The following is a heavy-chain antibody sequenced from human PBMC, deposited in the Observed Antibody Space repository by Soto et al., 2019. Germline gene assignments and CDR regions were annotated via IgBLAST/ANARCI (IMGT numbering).Heavy chain of an antibody. CDR2: INAGNGNT. CDR3: ARERVSVAGTLSY. CDR1: GYTFTSYA. Sequence: QVQLVQAGAEVKKPGASVQVSWKASGYTFTSYAMHWVRQAPGQRREWMGWINAGNGNTKYSQKFQGRVTITRDTSASTAYMELSSLRSEDTAVYYCARERVSVAGTLSYWGQGTLVTVSS. V-gene: IGHV1-3*01. D-gene: IGHD6-19*01. J-gene: IGHJ4*02.